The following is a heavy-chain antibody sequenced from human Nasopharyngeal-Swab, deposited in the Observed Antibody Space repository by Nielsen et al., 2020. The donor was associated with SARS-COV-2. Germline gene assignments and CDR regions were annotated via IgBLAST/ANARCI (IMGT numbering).Heavy chain of an antibody. CDR2: ISSSGSTI. D-gene: IGHD4-17*01. CDR3: AGDGATVTSGGFDY. J-gene: IGHJ4*02. Sequence: GESLKISCAASGFTFSSYEMNWVRQAPGKGLEWVSYISSSGSTIYYADSVKGRFTISRGNAKNSLYLQMNSLRAEDTAVYHCAGDGATVTSGGFDYWGQGTLVTVSS. V-gene: IGHV3-48*03. CDR1: GFTFSSYE.